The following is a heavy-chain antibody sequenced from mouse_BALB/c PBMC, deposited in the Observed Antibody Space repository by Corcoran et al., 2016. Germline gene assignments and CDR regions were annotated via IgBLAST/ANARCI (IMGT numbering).Heavy chain of an antibody. D-gene: IGHD2-14*01. V-gene: IGHV9-3-1*01. CDR2: INTYTGEP. Sequence: QIQLVQSGPELKKPGEPVKISCKASGYTFTNYGMNWVKQAPGKGLKWMGWINTYTGEPTYADDFKGRFAFSLETTASTAYFQINNLKNEDTSTYFCARGNYRFYYYAMDYWGQGTAVTVSS. CDR1: GYTFTNYG. J-gene: IGHJ4*01. CDR3: ARGNYRFYYYAMDY.